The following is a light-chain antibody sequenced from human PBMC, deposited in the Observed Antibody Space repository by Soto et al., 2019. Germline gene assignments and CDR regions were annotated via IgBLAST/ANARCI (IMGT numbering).Light chain of an antibody. CDR2: DVS. J-gene: IGLJ1*01. V-gene: IGLV2-14*01. Sequence: QSVLTQPASVSGSPGQSSTISCTRNSSDVGGYNYVSWYQQHPGKAPKLMIYDVSNRPSGVSNRFSGSKSGNTASLTISGLQAEDEADYYCSSYTSSSTPYVFGTGTKVTVL. CDR1: SSDVGGYNY. CDR3: SSYTSSSTPYV.